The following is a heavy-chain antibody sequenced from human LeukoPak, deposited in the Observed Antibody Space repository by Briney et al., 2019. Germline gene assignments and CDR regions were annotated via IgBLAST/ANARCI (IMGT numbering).Heavy chain of an antibody. V-gene: IGHV4-34*01. Sequence: SETLSLTCAVYGGSLRGNYGSWIRQPQGKGLNGIGEINHSGSTNYNPSLKSRVTISVDTSKNQFSLKLSSVTAADTAVYYCASGIAAAGTWFDPWGQGTLVTVSS. CDR3: ASGIAAAGTWFDP. CDR1: GGSLRGNY. J-gene: IGHJ5*02. D-gene: IGHD6-13*01. CDR2: INHSGST.